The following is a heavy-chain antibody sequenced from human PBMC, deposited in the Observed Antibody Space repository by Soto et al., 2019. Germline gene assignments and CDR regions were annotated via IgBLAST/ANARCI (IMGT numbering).Heavy chain of an antibody. V-gene: IGHV1-46*01. J-gene: IGHJ6*02. CDR2: IDPSSGTT. CDR3: ARGAVVVPTGLLAGMDV. Sequence: QVQLVQSGAEVRKPGASVKVSCKPSGYSFTNFYVHWVRQAPGQGLEWMGIIDPSSGTTSYTQKFQGRVTMTRDTSMSTVYMELRSLRSEDTAVYYCARGAVVVPTGLLAGMDVWGLGTTVTVSS. D-gene: IGHD2-2*01. CDR1: GYSFTNFY.